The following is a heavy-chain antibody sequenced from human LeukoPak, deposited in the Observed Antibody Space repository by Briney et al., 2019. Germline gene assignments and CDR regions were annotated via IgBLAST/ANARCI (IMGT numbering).Heavy chain of an antibody. Sequence: GGSLRLSCAASGFTFSSYAMSWVRQAPGKGLEWVSAISGSGGSTYYADSMKGRFTISRDNSKNTLYLQMNSLRAEDTAVYYCAKSMVQGVIPFDYWGQGTLVTVSS. CDR1: GFTFSSYA. CDR2: ISGSGGST. J-gene: IGHJ4*02. CDR3: AKSMVQGVIPFDY. V-gene: IGHV3-23*01. D-gene: IGHD3-10*01.